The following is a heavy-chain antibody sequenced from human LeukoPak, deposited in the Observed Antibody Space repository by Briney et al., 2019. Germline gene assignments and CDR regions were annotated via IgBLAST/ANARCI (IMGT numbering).Heavy chain of an antibody. CDR2: IYYSGST. V-gene: IGHV4-59*01. CDR1: GGSISSYY. CDR3: ARVLARPGWFDP. Sequence: SETLSLTCTVSGGSISSYYWSWIRQPPGKGLEWIGYIYYSGSTNYNPSLKSRVTISVDTSKNQLSLKLSSETAADTAVYYCARVLARPGWFDPWGQGTLVTVPS. J-gene: IGHJ5*02. D-gene: IGHD6-6*01.